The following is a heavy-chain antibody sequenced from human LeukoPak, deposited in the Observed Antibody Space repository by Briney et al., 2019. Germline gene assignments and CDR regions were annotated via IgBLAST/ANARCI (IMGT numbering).Heavy chain of an antibody. V-gene: IGHV4-59*01. Sequence: SETLPLTCTVSGGSISSYYWSWIRQPPGKGLEWIGYIYYSGSTNYNPSLKSRVTISVDTSKNQFSLKLSSVTAADTAVYYCARVLGYPGAFDIWGHGTMVTVSS. D-gene: IGHD5-12*01. J-gene: IGHJ3*02. CDR3: ARVLGYPGAFDI. CDR1: GGSISSYY. CDR2: IYYSGST.